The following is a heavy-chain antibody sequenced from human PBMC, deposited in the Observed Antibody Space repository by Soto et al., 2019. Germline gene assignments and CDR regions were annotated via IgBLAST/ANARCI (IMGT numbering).Heavy chain of an antibody. V-gene: IGHV5-10-1*01. CDR2: IDPSDSYT. Sequence: PGETLKISCKGSGYSFTSYWISWVRQMPGKGLEWMGRIDPSDSYTNYSPSFQGHVTISADKSISTAYLQWSSLKASDTAMYYCARHDRVLYYDSSGYFHSWGQGXLVTVSS. CDR1: GYSFTSYW. D-gene: IGHD3-22*01. CDR3: ARHDRVLYYDSSGYFHS. J-gene: IGHJ4*02.